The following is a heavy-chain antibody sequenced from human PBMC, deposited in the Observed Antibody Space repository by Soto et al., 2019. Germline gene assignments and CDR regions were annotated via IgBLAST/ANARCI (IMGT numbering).Heavy chain of an antibody. CDR3: ARGPLNVVSRSSPWGWFDP. CDR1: GGTFSSYA. V-gene: IGHV1-69*01. CDR2: IIPIFGTA. J-gene: IGHJ5*02. Sequence: QVQLVQSGAEVKKPGSSVKVSCKASGGTFSSYAISWVRQAPGQGLEWLGGIIPIFGTANYAQKFQGRVTITADESTSTAYMELSSLRSEDTAVYYCARGPLNVVSRSSPWGWFDPWGQGTLVTVSS. D-gene: IGHD3-10*01.